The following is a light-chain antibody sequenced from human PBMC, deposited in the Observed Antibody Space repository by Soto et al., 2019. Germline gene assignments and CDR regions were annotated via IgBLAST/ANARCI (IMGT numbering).Light chain of an antibody. CDR1: QSVSSY. CDR3: QQCKDWLLR. Sequence: EMVLTQSPATLSLSPGERVTLSCRASQSVSSYLAWYQQKPGQPPRLLIYVASNRATGIPARFSGSGSGTEFTLTISSLESEDFAVYYCQQCKDWLLRFGQGTKVEIK. CDR2: VAS. J-gene: IGKJ1*01. V-gene: IGKV3D-15*01.